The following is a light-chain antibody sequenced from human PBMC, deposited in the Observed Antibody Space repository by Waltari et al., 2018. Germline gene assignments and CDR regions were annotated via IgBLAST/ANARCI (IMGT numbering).Light chain of an antibody. CDR1: QSVNRW. J-gene: IGKJ1*01. V-gene: IGKV1-5*03. CDR3: QQYEAFPVT. Sequence: DIQMTQSPSTLSASVGDRVTITCRASQSVNRWLAWYQQKPGKAPKPRISKASALQNGVAPRFSGGGSGTEFTLTISNLQPDDSSTYYCQQYEAFPVTFGHGTKVEIK. CDR2: KAS.